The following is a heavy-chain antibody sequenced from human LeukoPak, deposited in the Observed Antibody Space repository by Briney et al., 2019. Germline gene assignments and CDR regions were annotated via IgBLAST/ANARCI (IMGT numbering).Heavy chain of an antibody. J-gene: IGHJ5*02. CDR1: GGSISSSANS. D-gene: IGHD1-26*01. CDR3: ARRPIVETKGSWFDP. Sequence: SETLSLTCNVSGGSISSSANSWGWAWIRQRPGKGLEWIGSIYYGGSPYYNSSLKSRVTISVDTSKNRFSLKLASLTAADTAVFYCARRPIVETKGSWFDPWGQGTLVTVSS. CDR2: IYYGGSP. V-gene: IGHV4-39*01.